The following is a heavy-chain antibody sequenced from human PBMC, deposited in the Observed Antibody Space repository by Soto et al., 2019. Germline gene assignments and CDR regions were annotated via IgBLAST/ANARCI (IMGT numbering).Heavy chain of an antibody. J-gene: IGHJ4*02. D-gene: IGHD2-2*01. CDR3: ARRVVPAAIGY. CDR1: GGSFSGYY. Sequence: ETLSLTCAVYGGSFSGYYWSWIRQPPGKGLEWIGEVNQSGSPNYNPSLKSRVTISVDTSKNQFSLQVNSVTAADTAIYYCARRVVPAAIGYWGQGALVTVSS. V-gene: IGHV4-34*01. CDR2: VNQSGSP.